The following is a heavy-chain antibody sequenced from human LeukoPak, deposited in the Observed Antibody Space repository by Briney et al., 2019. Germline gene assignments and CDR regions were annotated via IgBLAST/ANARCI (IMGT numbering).Heavy chain of an antibody. D-gene: IGHD6-13*01. CDR1: GYTFTSYA. J-gene: IGHJ4*02. CDR3: ARDSDTGSSWYY. V-gene: IGHV1-69*13. Sequence: EASVKVSCKASGYTFTSYAISWVRQAPGQGLEWMGGIIPIFGTANYAQKFQGRVTITADESTSTAYMELSSLRSEDTAVYYCARDSDTGSSWYYWGQGILVTVSS. CDR2: IIPIFGTA.